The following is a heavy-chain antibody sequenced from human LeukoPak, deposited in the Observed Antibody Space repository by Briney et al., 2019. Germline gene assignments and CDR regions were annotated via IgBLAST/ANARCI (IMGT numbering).Heavy chain of an antibody. V-gene: IGHV5-10-1*01. CDR2: IDPTDSYT. CDR3: ARQAVDYYYGMDV. Sequence: GESLKISCRGSGYSFNTYWIGWVRQMPETGLEWMGRIDPTDSYTNYSPSFQGHVTMSADRSISTAYLQWSSLKASDTALYYCARQAVDYYYGMDVWGQGTTVTASS. D-gene: IGHD6-25*01. CDR1: GYSFNTYW. J-gene: IGHJ6*02.